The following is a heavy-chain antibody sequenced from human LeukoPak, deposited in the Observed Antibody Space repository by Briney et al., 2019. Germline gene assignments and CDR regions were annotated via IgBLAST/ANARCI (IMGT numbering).Heavy chain of an antibody. CDR3: ARESESSGWYDY. J-gene: IGHJ4*02. V-gene: IGHV3-43*02. CDR1: GFTFQDYA. D-gene: IGHD6-19*01. Sequence: GGSLRLSCAEPGFTFQDYAIHWVRQALGRGLEWVSLISGDGGSTFYADSVKGGFTISRDNSKNSLYLQMNSLRSDDTALYYCARESESSGWYDYWGQGTLVTVSS. CDR2: ISGDGGST.